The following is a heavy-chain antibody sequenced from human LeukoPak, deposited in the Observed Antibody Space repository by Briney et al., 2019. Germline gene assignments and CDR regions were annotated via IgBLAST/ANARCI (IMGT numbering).Heavy chain of an antibody. CDR1: GFTFSSYG. Sequence: GGSLRLSCAASGFTFSSYGMHWVRQAPGKGLEWVAFIRYDGSNKYYADSVKGRFTISRDNSKNTLYLQMNSLRAEDTAVYYCATSSARSYDYGGFWGQGTLVTVSS. CDR2: IRYDGSNK. CDR3: ATSSARSYDYGGF. V-gene: IGHV3-30*02. J-gene: IGHJ4*02. D-gene: IGHD4-23*01.